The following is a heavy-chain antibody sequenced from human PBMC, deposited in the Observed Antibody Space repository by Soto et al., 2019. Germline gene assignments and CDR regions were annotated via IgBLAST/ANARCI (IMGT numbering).Heavy chain of an antibody. D-gene: IGHD3-10*02. CDR2: FWYDASDK. Sequence: PGGSLRLSCVLSGRTFTSYSMHCVRQAPSKWLEWVATFWYDASDKTYADSVEGRFTISRDPSRSTLFLQLDSLRAEDTAIYYCVFGGWNKYFFDYWGQESLVTVSS. CDR3: VFGGWNKYFFDY. CDR1: GRTFTSYS. V-gene: IGHV3-33*01. J-gene: IGHJ4*02.